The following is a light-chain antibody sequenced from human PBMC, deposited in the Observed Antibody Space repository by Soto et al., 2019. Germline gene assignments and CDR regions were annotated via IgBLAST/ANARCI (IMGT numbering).Light chain of an antibody. J-gene: IGLJ2*01. CDR2: SSN. V-gene: IGLV1-44*01. CDR3: AAWDYSLHGHVV. Sequence: QSVLTQPPSASGTPGQTVTISCSGGSSNIGRNTVDWYQQLPRTAPTLLIYSSNQRPSGVPDPFSVSKSGTSASLAISGLHSDYEGDYYCAAWDYSLHGHVVFGGGTKLTVL. CDR1: SSNIGRNT.